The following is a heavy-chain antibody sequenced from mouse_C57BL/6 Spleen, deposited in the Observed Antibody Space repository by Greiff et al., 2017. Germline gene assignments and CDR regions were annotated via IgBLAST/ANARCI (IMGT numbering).Heavy chain of an antibody. D-gene: IGHD4-1*01. J-gene: IGHJ2*01. CDR3: ARDDAGMYDY. CDR2: INYDGSST. V-gene: IGHV5-16*01. Sequence: EVMLVESEGGLVQPGSSMKLSCTASGFTFSDYYMAWVRQVPEKGLEWVANINYDGSSTYYLDALKSRFILSRDNAKNILYRQMSTLKSEDTATYYCARDDAGMYDYWGQGTTLTVSS. CDR1: GFTFSDYY.